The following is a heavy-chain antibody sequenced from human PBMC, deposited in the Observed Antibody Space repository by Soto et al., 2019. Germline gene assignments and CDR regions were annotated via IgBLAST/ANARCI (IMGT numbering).Heavy chain of an antibody. D-gene: IGHD1-20*01. CDR3: ARITGRNLDY. V-gene: IGHV4-39*01. CDR1: SGSISVTNVF. J-gene: IGHJ4*02. Sequence: SETLSLTCTVSSGSISVTNVFWGWVRQPPGKGLEWIGNIDYSGTAYFSPSLATRVTFHVDTSKNQFSLTLYSVTAADTAVYYCARITGRNLDYWGQGVLVTVSS. CDR2: IDYSGTA.